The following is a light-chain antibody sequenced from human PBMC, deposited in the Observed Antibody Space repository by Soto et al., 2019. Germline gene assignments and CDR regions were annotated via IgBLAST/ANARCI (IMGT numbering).Light chain of an antibody. CDR1: QTISSW. CDR3: QQYNNLPRT. J-gene: IGKJ4*01. CDR2: DAS. V-gene: IGKV1-5*01. Sequence: DLQMHQSPSTLSGSVGDRVTFTCRASQTISSWLAWYQQKPGKAPKLLIYDASSLESGVPSRFSGSGSGTEFTLTISSLQSDDYAVYYCQQYNNLPRTFGGGTKVDIK.